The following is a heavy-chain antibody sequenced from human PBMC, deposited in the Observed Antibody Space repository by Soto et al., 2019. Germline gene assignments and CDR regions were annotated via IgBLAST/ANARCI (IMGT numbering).Heavy chain of an antibody. V-gene: IGHV1-69*01. CDR1: GGTFSSYA. Sequence: QVQLVQSGAEVKKPGSSVKVSCKASGGTFSSYAISWVRQDPGQGLEWMGGIIPIFGTANYAQKFQGRVTIPADESTSTAYMEVSSLRSEDTAVYYCARLVGEVEMATTGFEYWGQGTLVTVSS. CDR3: ARLVGEVEMATTGFEY. D-gene: IGHD1-1*01. CDR2: IIPIFGTA. J-gene: IGHJ4*02.